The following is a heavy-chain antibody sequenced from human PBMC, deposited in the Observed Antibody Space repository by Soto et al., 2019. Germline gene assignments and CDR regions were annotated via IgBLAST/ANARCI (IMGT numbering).Heavy chain of an antibody. D-gene: IGHD2-2*01. Sequence: SVKVSCKASGGTFSRYSISWVRQAPGQGLEWMGGIIPIFGTANYAQKFQGRVTITADESTSTAYMELSSLRSEDTAVYYCARPDIVVVPAAYYYYGMDVWGQGTTVTVSS. CDR2: IIPIFGTA. CDR3: ARPDIVVVPAAYYYYGMDV. V-gene: IGHV1-69*13. J-gene: IGHJ6*02. CDR1: GGTFSRYS.